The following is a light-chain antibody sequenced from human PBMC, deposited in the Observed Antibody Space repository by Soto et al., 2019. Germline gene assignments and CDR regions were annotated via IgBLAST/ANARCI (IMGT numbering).Light chain of an antibody. CDR1: QDIRSW. CDR2: AAS. CDR3: QQANAFPHT. V-gene: IGKV1-12*01. J-gene: IGKJ2*01. Sequence: DIRMTQSPSSVYASVGDRVTITCRASQDIRSWSTCYQQKPGKAHKLLIYAASTLQSVVPSRFSGSGSGTDFTLTINSLQPEDFATYYCQQANAFPHTFGQGTKLEIK.